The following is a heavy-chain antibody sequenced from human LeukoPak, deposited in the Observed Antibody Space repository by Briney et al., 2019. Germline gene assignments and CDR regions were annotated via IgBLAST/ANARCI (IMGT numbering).Heavy chain of an antibody. D-gene: IGHD1-26*01. Sequence: SETLSLTCTVSGYSISSGYYWGWIRQPPGKGLEWIGSIYHSGSTYYNPSLKSRVTISVDTSKNQFSLKLSSVTAADTAVYYCARDLRDGSYYGGPDWGQGTLVTVSS. CDR1: GYSISSGYY. CDR2: IYHSGST. J-gene: IGHJ4*02. V-gene: IGHV4-38-2*02. CDR3: ARDLRDGSYYGGPD.